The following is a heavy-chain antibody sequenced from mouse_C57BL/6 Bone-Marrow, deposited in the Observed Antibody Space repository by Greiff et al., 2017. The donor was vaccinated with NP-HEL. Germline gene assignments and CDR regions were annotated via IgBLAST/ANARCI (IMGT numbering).Heavy chain of an antibody. J-gene: IGHJ1*03. CDR1: GFTFSSYG. Sequence: EVHLVESGGDLVKPGGSLKLSCAASGFTFSSYGMSWVRQTPDKRLEWVATISSGGSYTYYPDSVKGRFTISRDNAKNTLYLQMSSLKSEDTAMYYCARHTVITTDWYFDVWGTGTTVTVSS. CDR2: ISSGGSYT. CDR3: ARHTVITTDWYFDV. D-gene: IGHD1-1*01. V-gene: IGHV5-6*01.